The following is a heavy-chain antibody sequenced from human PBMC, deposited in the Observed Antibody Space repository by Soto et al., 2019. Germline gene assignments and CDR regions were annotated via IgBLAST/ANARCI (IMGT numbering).Heavy chain of an antibody. J-gene: IGHJ4*02. CDR3: ARASNRYFDY. V-gene: IGHV4-61*01. Sequence: QVHLQESGPGLVRPSESLSLTYNVSGGSMSTGSYFWSWVRQPPGKGLEWIGYVFRSGSINYSPSFKRRVTISIDTSKNQFSLMLNSVTAADTAVYFCARASNRYFDYWGQGALVTVSA. CDR2: VFRSGSI. CDR1: GGSMSTGSYF. D-gene: IGHD4-4*01.